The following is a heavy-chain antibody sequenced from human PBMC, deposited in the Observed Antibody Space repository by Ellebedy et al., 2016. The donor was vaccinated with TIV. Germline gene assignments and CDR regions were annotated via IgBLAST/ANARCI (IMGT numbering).Heavy chain of an antibody. Sequence: AASVKVSCKASGGTFSSYAISWVRQAPGQGLEWMGGIIPIFGTANYAQKFQGRVTITADESTSTAYMELSSLRSEDTPVYYCARDLFQIYSGYDRGGFDYWGQGTLVTVSS. CDR2: IIPIFGTA. CDR1: GGTFSSYA. J-gene: IGHJ4*02. D-gene: IGHD5-12*01. CDR3: ARDLFQIYSGYDRGGFDY. V-gene: IGHV1-69*13.